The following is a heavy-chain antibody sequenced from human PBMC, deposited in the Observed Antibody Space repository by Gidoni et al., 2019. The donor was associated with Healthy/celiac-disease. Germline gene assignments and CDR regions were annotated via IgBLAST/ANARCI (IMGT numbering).Heavy chain of an antibody. Sequence: EVQLVESGGGLVQPGRSLRISCEASGVTFDDYAMNWVRQAPGKGLEWVSGISWNSGSIGYADSVKGLFTIARDNANNSLYLQMNSLRAEDTALYYCATVDSSVYLYDSFDILVQVTMVTVSS. V-gene: IGHV3-9*01. CDR3: ATVDSSVYLYDSFDI. D-gene: IGHD3-22*01. J-gene: IGHJ3*02. CDR1: GVTFDDYA. CDR2: ISWNSGSI.